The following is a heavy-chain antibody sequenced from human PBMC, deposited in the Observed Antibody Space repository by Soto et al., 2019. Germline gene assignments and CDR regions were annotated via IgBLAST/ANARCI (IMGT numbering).Heavy chain of an antibody. J-gene: IGHJ6*03. Sequence: GGSLRLSCAASGFTFSSYGMHWVRQAPGKGLEWVAVILNDGNKKHYADSVKGRFTISRDNSKNTLFLQMDSLRAEDTAVYYCAKGGFPRFYYYMDVWGKGTTVTVSS. CDR2: ILNDGNKK. V-gene: IGHV3-30*18. CDR1: GFTFSSYG. CDR3: AKGGFPRFYYYMDV.